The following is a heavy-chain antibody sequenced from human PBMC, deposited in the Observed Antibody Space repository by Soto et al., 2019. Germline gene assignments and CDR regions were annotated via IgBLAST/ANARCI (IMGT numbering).Heavy chain of an antibody. CDR3: AKRHYVSGYFDY. CDR2: ISGSGGST. V-gene: IGHV3-23*01. Sequence: GESLKISCAASGFTFSSYAMSWVRQAPGKGLEWVSAISGSGGSTYYADSVKGRFTISRDNSKNTLYLQMNSLRAEDTAVYYCAKRHYVSGYFDYWGQGTLVTVSS. CDR1: GFTFSSYA. D-gene: IGHD4-17*01. J-gene: IGHJ4*02.